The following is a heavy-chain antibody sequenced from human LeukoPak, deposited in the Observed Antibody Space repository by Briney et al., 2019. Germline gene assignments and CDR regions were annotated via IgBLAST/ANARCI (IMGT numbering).Heavy chain of an antibody. V-gene: IGHV3-23*01. Sequence: PGGSPRLSCAASGFTFSGYAMSWVRQVPGKGLEWVSVIRSNGDTTYYADSVKGRFTISRDNSKNTLYLQMNNLRAEDTALYFCANIRSGWHDFDHWGQGTLVTVSS. D-gene: IGHD6-19*01. CDR2: IRSNGDTT. J-gene: IGHJ4*02. CDR3: ANIRSGWHDFDH. CDR1: GFTFSGYA.